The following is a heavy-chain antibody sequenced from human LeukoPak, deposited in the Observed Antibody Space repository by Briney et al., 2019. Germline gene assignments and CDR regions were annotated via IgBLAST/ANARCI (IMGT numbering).Heavy chain of an antibody. CDR3: SKVLGVGGTRDPPDY. CDR2: IIGDGGST. D-gene: IGHD1-26*01. Sequence: GGSLRLSCAASGFTFGDYAMYWVRQPPGKGLELVSLIIGDGGSTYYADSVQGRFTISTDNSKNSLYLQMNSLRTDDTALYYCSKVLGVGGTRDPPDYWGQGNPVTVSS. CDR1: GFTFGDYA. V-gene: IGHV3-43*02. J-gene: IGHJ4*02.